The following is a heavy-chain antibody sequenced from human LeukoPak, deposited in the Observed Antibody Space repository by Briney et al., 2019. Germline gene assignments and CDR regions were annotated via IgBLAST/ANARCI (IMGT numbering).Heavy chain of an antibody. CDR3: AKERAGFGELLGHFDY. Sequence: PGGSLRLSCAASGFTFSSYAMSWVRQAPGKGLEWVSAISGSGGSTYYADSVKGRFTISRDNSKNTLYLRMNSLRAEDTAVYYCAKERAGFGELLGHFDYWGQGTLVTVSS. J-gene: IGHJ4*02. V-gene: IGHV3-23*01. CDR2: ISGSGGST. D-gene: IGHD3-10*01. CDR1: GFTFSSYA.